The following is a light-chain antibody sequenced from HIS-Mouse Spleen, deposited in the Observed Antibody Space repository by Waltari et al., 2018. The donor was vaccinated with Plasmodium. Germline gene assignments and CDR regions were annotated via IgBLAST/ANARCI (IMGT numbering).Light chain of an antibody. V-gene: IGLV3-1*01. J-gene: IGLJ2*01. CDR3: QAWDSSTVV. Sequence: SYELTQPPSVSVSPGQTASIPCSRDTLGSKYACWYQQKPGQSPVLVIYQDSKRPSGIPERFSGSNSGNTATLTISGTQAMDEADYYCQAWDSSTVVFGGGTKLTVL. CDR2: QDS. CDR1: TLGSKY.